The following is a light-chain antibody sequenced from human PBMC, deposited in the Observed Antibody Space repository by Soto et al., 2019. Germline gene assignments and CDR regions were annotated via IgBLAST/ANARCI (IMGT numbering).Light chain of an antibody. CDR2: GAS. CDR1: QSVSSY. Sequence: EIVMTQSPATLSLSPGERATVSCRASQSVSSYLAWYQQKPGQAPRLLIYGASSRATGIPDRFSGSGSGTDFTLTISRLEPEDFAVYYCQQYGSSPRTFGQGTKVDTK. CDR3: QQYGSSPRT. J-gene: IGKJ1*01. V-gene: IGKV3-20*01.